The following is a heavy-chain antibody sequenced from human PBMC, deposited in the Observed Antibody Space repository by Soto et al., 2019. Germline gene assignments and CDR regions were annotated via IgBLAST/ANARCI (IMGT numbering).Heavy chain of an antibody. D-gene: IGHD2-15*01. Sequence: SETLSLTCAVSGFFISSGNYWGWIRKPPGKGLEWIGSIFHGGNTYYNPSLKSRVTISVDMSKNQFSLKLNPVTAADTTVYYCARARWYDAFDVWGQGTVVTVSS. V-gene: IGHV4-38-2*01. CDR3: ARARWYDAFDV. J-gene: IGHJ3*01. CDR1: GFFISSGNY. CDR2: IFHGGNT.